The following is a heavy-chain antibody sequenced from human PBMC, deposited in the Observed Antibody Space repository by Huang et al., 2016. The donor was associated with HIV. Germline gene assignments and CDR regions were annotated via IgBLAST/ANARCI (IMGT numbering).Heavy chain of an antibody. CDR1: GCTFSSYA. V-gene: IGHV3-23*01. CDR3: AKDADTSGYDVLGPFGS. J-gene: IGHJ4*02. Sequence: EVLLLESGGGLVQPGGSLRVSCVASGCTFSSYAMSWVRQAPGKGVEWVSGITYGINNRYDAHSVKVRCAVSRDDSTNTLYLQMNSLRAEDTAVYYCAKDADTSGYDVLGPFGSWGQGTLVTVSS. CDR2: ITYGINNR. D-gene: IGHD3-3*01.